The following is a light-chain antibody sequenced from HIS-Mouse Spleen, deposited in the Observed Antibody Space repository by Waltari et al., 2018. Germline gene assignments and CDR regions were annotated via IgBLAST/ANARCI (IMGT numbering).Light chain of an antibody. Sequence: SYVLTQPPSVSVAPGKTARITCGGNNIGSKSVHWYQRKPGKAPVLVVYDESDRPSGIPERFSGSNSGNTATLTISRVEAGDEADYYCQVWDSSSDHVVFGGGTKLTVL. J-gene: IGLJ2*01. V-gene: IGLV3-21*03. CDR1: NIGSKS. CDR3: QVWDSSSDHVV. CDR2: DES.